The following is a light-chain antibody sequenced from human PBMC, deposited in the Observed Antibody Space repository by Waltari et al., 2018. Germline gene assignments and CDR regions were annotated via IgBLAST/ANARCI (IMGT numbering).Light chain of an antibody. CDR2: GNN. Sequence: SSELTQDPTVSVAMGQTVMITCQGDSLRSYYASWYQQRPGQAPILVFSGNNNRPSGVPDRFSGSSSDNTAVLTITGAQAEDEASYYCHSRDASGVGGSFGGGTKLTVL. J-gene: IGLJ2*01. CDR3: HSRDASGVGGS. CDR1: SLRSYY. V-gene: IGLV3-19*01.